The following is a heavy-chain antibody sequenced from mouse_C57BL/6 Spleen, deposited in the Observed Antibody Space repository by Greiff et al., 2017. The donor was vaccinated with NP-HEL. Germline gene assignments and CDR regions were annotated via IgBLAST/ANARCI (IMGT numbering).Heavy chain of an antibody. J-gene: IGHJ3*01. CDR1: GYTFTSYW. V-gene: IGHV1-69*01. D-gene: IGHD2-4*01. CDR3: ARYNDYDAFRFAY. Sequence: QVQLKQSGAELVMPGASVKLSCKASGYTFTSYWMHWVKQRPGQGLEWIGEIDPSDSYTNYNQKFKGKSTLTVDKSSSTAYMQLSSLTSEDSAVYYCARYNDYDAFRFAYWGQGTLVTVSA. CDR2: IDPSDSYT.